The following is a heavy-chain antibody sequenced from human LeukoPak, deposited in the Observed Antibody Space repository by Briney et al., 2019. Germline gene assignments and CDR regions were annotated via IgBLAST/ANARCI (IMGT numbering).Heavy chain of an antibody. Sequence: QPGGSLRLSCAASGFTFSSYSMNWVRQAPGKGLEWVSYISSSSSTIYYADSVKGRFTISRDNAKNSLYLQMNSLRAEDTAVYYCARDFLTYYYDSSGYPFDYWGQGTLVTVSS. V-gene: IGHV3-48*04. J-gene: IGHJ4*02. CDR2: ISSSSSTI. D-gene: IGHD3-22*01. CDR3: ARDFLTYYYDSSGYPFDY. CDR1: GFTFSSYS.